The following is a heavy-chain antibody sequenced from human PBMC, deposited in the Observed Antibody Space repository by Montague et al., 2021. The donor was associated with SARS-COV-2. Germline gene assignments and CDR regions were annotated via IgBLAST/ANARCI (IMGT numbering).Heavy chain of an antibody. J-gene: IGHJ3*02. CDR1: GGSFSGYY. V-gene: IGHV4-34*01. Sequence: TLSLTCAVYGGSFSGYYWSWIRQPPGKGLEWIGEVNHSRSTNYNPSLKSRVTISVDASKNQFSLKMNSVSAADTAVYYCARGQVTIFGVLIMLPAAGALDIWGRGTMVGVSS. D-gene: IGHD3-3*01. CDR2: VNHSRST. CDR3: ARGQVTIFGVLIMLPAAGALDI.